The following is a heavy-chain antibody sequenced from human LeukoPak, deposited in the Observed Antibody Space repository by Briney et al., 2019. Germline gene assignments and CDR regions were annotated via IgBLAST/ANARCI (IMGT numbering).Heavy chain of an antibody. J-gene: IGHJ3*02. CDR2: ISGSGDNT. Sequence: GGSLRLSCAASGFTFSSYAMSWVRKAPGKGLEWVSAISGSGDNTYYADSVKGRFTISRDNSKSTLYLQMNSLRAEDTAVYYCTKLILTDAFDIWGQGAMVTVSS. CDR3: TKLILTDAFDI. CDR1: GFTFSSYA. D-gene: IGHD3-16*01. V-gene: IGHV3-23*01.